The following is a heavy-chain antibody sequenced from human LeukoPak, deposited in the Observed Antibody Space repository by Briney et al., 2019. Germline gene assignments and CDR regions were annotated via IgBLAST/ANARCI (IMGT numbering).Heavy chain of an antibody. CDR1: GFTFSDYY. D-gene: IGHD3-10*01. CDR2: ISYDGSNK. V-gene: IGHV3-30-3*01. CDR3: ARDYYGSGSYYDY. J-gene: IGHJ4*02. Sequence: GGSLRLSCAASGFTFSDYYMSWIRQAPGKGLEWVAVISYDGSNKYYADSVKGRFTISRDNSKNTLYLQMNSLRAEDTAVYYCARDYYGSGSYYDYWGQGTLVTVSS.